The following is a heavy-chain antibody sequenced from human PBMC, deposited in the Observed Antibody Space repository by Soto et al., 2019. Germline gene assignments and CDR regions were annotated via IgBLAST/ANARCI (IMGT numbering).Heavy chain of an antibody. CDR1: GFTFSSYA. CDR3: AKDLMDYDILTGPFDY. D-gene: IGHD3-9*01. J-gene: IGHJ4*02. CDR2: ISGSGGST. V-gene: IGHV3-23*01. Sequence: GGSLRLSCAASGFTFSSYATSWVRQAPGKGLEWVSAISGSGGSTYYADSVKGRFTISRDNSKNTLYLQMNSLRAEDTAVYYCAKDLMDYDILTGPFDYWGQGTLVTVSS.